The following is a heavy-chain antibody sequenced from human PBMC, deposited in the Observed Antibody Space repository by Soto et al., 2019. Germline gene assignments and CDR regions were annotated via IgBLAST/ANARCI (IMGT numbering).Heavy chain of an antibody. CDR3: ARGPPLLLWFGELLFDY. D-gene: IGHD3-10*01. CDR2: INHSGST. J-gene: IGHJ4*02. CDR1: GGSFSGYY. Sequence: QVQLQQWGAGLLKPSETLSLTCAVYGGSFSGYYWSWIRQPPGKGLEWIGEINHSGSTNYNPSLKSRVTISVDTSKNQFSLKLSSVTAADTAVYYCARGPPLLLWFGELLFDYWGQGTLVTVSS. V-gene: IGHV4-34*01.